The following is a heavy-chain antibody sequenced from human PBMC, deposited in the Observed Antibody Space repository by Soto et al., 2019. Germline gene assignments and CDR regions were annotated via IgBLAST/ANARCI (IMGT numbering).Heavy chain of an antibody. CDR3: ARGPVVPAARAYYYYYYGMDV. Sequence: PSETLSLACAVYGGSFSGYYWSWIRQPPGKGLEWIGEINHSGSTNYNPSLKSRVTISVDTSKNQFSLKLSSVTAADTAVYYCARGPVVPAARAYYYYYYGMDVWGQGTTVTVYS. V-gene: IGHV4-34*01. J-gene: IGHJ6*02. CDR2: INHSGST. D-gene: IGHD2-2*01. CDR1: GGSFSGYY.